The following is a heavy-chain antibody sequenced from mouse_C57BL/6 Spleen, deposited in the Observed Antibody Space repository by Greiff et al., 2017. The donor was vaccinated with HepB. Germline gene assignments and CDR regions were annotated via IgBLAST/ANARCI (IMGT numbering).Heavy chain of an antibody. Sequence: QVQLQQSGAELVMPGASVKLSCKASGYTFTSYWMHWVKQRPGQGLEWIGEIDPSDSYTNYNQKFKGKSTLTVDKSSSTAYMQLSSLTSEDSAVYYCARSAQATEFDYWGQGTTLTVSS. CDR2: IDPSDSYT. J-gene: IGHJ2*01. CDR3: ARSAQATEFDY. D-gene: IGHD3-2*02. CDR1: GYTFTSYW. V-gene: IGHV1-69*01.